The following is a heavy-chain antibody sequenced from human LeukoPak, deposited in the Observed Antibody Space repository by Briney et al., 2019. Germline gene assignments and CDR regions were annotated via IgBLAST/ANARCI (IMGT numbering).Heavy chain of an antibody. D-gene: IGHD6-13*01. J-gene: IGHJ1*01. CDR1: GGTFSSYA. CDR3: ATQQLVRFVLRFQH. CDR2: IIPISGTA. V-gene: IGHV1-69*01. Sequence: GSSVKVSCKASGGTFSSYAISWVRQAPGQGLEWMGGIIPISGTANYAQKFQGRVTITADESTSTAYMELSSLRSEDTAVYYCATQQLVRFVLRFQHWGQGTLVTVSS.